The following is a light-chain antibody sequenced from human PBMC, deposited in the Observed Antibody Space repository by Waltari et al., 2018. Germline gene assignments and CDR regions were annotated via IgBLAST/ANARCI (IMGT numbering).Light chain of an antibody. CDR3: SSYAGSGTLL. Sequence: QAALSQPPSMSGSPGQSVSISCTGTSSDIGAYHRVSWYQQYPGKVPKLMIFDVTRRPSVVFEGFSCSKSGNTASLTISGLQAGDEADYYCSSYAGSGTLLFGGGTRLTVL. V-gene: IGLV2-11*01. CDR2: DVT. CDR1: SSDIGAYHR. J-gene: IGLJ2*01.